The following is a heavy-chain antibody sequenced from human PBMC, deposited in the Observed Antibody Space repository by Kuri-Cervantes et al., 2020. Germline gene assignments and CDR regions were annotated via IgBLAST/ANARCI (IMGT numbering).Heavy chain of an antibody. J-gene: IGHJ6*03. D-gene: IGHD3-22*01. V-gene: IGHV4-34*12. CDR2: IIHSGST. Sequence: SQTLSLTCAVYGVSFSDYYWSWIRQPPGKGLEWIGEIIHSGSTYYNPSLKSRVTISVDTSKNQFSLKLSSVTAADTAVYYCARHLGRDSSGYYSYYYYYYYMDVWGKGTTVTVSS. CDR1: GVSFSDYY. CDR3: ARHLGRDSSGYYSYYYYYYYMDV.